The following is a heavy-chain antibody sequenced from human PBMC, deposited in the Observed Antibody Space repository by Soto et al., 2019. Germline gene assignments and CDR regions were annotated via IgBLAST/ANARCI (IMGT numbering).Heavy chain of an antibody. CDR3: ARHGRPGAASGSYYNRWFDP. J-gene: IGHJ5*02. CDR1: GGSISSYY. V-gene: IGHV4-59*08. CDR2: IYYSGST. D-gene: IGHD3-10*01. Sequence: LSLTCTVSGGSISSYYWSWIRQPPGKGLEWIEYIYYSGSTNYNPSLKSRVTISVDTSKSQFSLKLSSVTAADTAVYYCARHGRPGAASGSYYNRWFDPWGQGTLVTVSS.